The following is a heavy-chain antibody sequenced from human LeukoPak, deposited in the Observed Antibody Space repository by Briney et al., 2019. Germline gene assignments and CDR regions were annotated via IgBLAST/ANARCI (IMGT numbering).Heavy chain of an antibody. CDR1: GFTFSNCW. D-gene: IGHD2-2*01. Sequence: GGSLRLSCAASGFTFSNCWMHWVRQAPGKGLVWVSRINLDGRTTTDADSVKGRFTISRDNAKNTLYLQMNSLNAGDTAVYYCAKDEVVPGYYYTDVWGRGTTVTISS. J-gene: IGHJ6*03. CDR2: INLDGRTT. V-gene: IGHV3-74*01. CDR3: AKDEVVPGYYYTDV.